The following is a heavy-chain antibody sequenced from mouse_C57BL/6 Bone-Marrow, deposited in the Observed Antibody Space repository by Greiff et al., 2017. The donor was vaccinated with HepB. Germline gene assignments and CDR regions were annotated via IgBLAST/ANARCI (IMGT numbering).Heavy chain of an antibody. CDR1: GFSLSTFGMG. CDR2: IWWDDDK. CDR3: ARMRTYYYGSSYTYYFDY. Sequence: QVTLKESGPGILQPSQTLSLTCSFSGFSLSTFGMGVGWIRQPSGKGLEWLAHIWWDDDKYYNPALKSRLTISKDTSKNQVFLKIANVDTADTATYYCARMRTYYYGSSYTYYFDYWGQGTTLTVSS. J-gene: IGHJ2*01. V-gene: IGHV8-8*01. D-gene: IGHD1-1*01.